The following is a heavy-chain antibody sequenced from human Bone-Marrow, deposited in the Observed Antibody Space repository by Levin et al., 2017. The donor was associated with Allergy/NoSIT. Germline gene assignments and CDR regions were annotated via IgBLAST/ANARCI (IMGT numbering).Heavy chain of an antibody. CDR2: IWSDGNDK. CDR1: GFTFHDYA. Sequence: LSLTCAASGFTFHDYAMHWVRQAPGKGLEWVAVIWSDGNDKSFADSVKGRFTISRDNSKNSLFLQMNSLRAEDTAVYYCATDSSRWSPKYYFDYWGQGTLVTVSS. D-gene: IGHD3-22*01. CDR3: ATDSSRWSPKYYFDY. J-gene: IGHJ4*02. V-gene: IGHV3-33*01.